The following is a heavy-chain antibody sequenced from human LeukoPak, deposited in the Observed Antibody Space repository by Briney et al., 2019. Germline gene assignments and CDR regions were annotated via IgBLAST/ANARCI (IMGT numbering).Heavy chain of an antibody. CDR3: ARASETMVRGSYYGAFDI. J-gene: IGHJ3*02. CDR1: GGSFSGYY. V-gene: IGHV4-59*08. Sequence: PSETLSLTCAVYGGSFSGYYWSWIRQPPGKGLEWIGYIYYSGSTNYNPSLKSRVTISVDTSKNQFSLKLSSVTAADTAVYYCARASETMVRGSYYGAFDIWGQGTMVTVSS. CDR2: IYYSGST. D-gene: IGHD3-10*01.